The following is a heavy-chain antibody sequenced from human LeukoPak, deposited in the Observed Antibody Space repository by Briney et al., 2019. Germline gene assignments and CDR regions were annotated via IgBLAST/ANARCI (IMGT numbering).Heavy chain of an antibody. J-gene: IGHJ4*02. D-gene: IGHD6-19*01. Sequence: GGSLRLSCAASGFTFSSYWMHWVRQGPGKGLEWVSAISGSGGSTYYADSVKGRFTISRDNSKNTLYLQMNSLRAEDTAVYYCAKDPRQWPTAFDYWGQGTLVTVSS. V-gene: IGHV3-23*01. CDR2: ISGSGGST. CDR1: GFTFSSYW. CDR3: AKDPRQWPTAFDY.